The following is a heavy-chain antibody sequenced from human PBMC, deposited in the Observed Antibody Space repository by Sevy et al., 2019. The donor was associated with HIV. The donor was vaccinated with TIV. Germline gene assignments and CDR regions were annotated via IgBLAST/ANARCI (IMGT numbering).Heavy chain of an antibody. J-gene: IGHJ4*02. V-gene: IGHV1-2*02. CDR2: INTLSGGT. CDR3: ARGFSGYDLFPSGCDY. CDR1: GYTFTGYY. D-gene: IGHD5-12*01. Sequence: ASVKVSCKASGYTFTGYYMHWVRQTPGQGLEWVGWINTLSGGTNYAQKFQGRATMTRDTSISTAYMEVTRLRSDDTAVFYCARGFSGYDLFPSGCDYWGQGTLVTVSS.